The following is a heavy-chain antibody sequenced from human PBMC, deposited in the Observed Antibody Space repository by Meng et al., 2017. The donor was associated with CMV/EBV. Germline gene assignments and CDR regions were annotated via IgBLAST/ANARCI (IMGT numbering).Heavy chain of an antibody. CDR1: GFTFSSYS. CDR3: ARDSSSWYCDY. CDR2: ISSSSSYI. Sequence: VQLGGSGGGWAKPGGSLGLSCAASGFTFSSYSMTWVRQAPGKGLEWVSSISSSSSYIYYADSVKGRFTISRDNAKNSLYLQMNSLRAEDTAVYYCARDSSSWYCDYWGQGTLVTVSS. V-gene: IGHV3-21*01. D-gene: IGHD6-13*01. J-gene: IGHJ4*02.